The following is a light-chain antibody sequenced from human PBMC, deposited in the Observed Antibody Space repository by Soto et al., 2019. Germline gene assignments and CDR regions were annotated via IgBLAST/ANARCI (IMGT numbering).Light chain of an antibody. CDR1: TSDFGSYKT. CDR2: DDT. V-gene: IGLV2-23*01. Sequence: QSVLTQPASVSGSPGQSITISCSGTTSDFGSYKTVSWYQQHPGKAPKLVMYDDTLRPSGVSNRFSGSRSGNTASLTVSGLQAEDEADYYCCSFADSRYVFGSGTKLTVL. J-gene: IGLJ1*01. CDR3: CSFADSRYV.